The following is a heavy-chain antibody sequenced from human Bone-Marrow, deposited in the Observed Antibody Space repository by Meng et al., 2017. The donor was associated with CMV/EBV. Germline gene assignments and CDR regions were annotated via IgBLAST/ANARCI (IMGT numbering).Heavy chain of an antibody. Sequence: GESLKISCAASGFIFTRNWMYWVRQGPGKGLVWVSGIKNDGTIVTCADSVKGRFTISRDSTKNTVYLQMNSLRAEDTAVYYCAKIHFGYYYYYGMDVWGQGTTVTVSS. CDR2: IKNDGTIV. V-gene: IGHV3-74*01. CDR1: GFIFTRNW. CDR3: AKIHFGYYYYYGMDV. D-gene: IGHD3-16*01. J-gene: IGHJ6*02.